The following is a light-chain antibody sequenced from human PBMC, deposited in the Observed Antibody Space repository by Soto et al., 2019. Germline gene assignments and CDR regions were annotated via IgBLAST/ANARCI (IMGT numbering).Light chain of an antibody. CDR1: QDISNY. Sequence: DIQMTQSPSSLSASVGDRVTITCQASQDISNYLNWYQQKPGKAPKLLIYDASHLETGVPSRFSGSGSGTDFTFTISSLQPEDIATYYCQQYDNFPLFGHGTKVDIK. CDR3: QQYDNFPL. V-gene: IGKV1-33*01. J-gene: IGKJ3*01. CDR2: DAS.